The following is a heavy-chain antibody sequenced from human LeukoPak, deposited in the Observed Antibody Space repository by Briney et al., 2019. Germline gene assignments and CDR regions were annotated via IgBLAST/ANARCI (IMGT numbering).Heavy chain of an antibody. CDR1: GYTLTELS. D-gene: IGHD5-18*01. CDR2: FDPEDGET. CDR3: ATAGDTAMVRGGYYYYMDV. V-gene: IGHV1-24*01. Sequence: ASVKVSCKVSGYTLTELSMHWVRQAPGKGLEWMGGFDPEDGETIYAQKFQGRVTMTEDTSTDTAYMELSSLRSEDTAVYYCATAGDTAMVRGGYYYYMDVWGKGTTVTVSS. J-gene: IGHJ6*03.